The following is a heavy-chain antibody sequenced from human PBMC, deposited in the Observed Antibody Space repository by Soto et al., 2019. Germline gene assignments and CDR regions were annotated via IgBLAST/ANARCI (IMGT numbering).Heavy chain of an antibody. CDR2: ISSNGGST. J-gene: IGHJ4*02. CDR1: GFTFSSYA. Sequence: GGSLRLSCSASGFTFSSYAMHWVRQAPGKGLEYVSAISSNGGSTYYADSVKGRFTISRDNSKNTLYLQMNSLRAEDTAVYYCAKDYGIVVVPAAIIDYWGQGTLVAVSS. V-gene: IGHV3-64*04. D-gene: IGHD2-2*02. CDR3: AKDYGIVVVPAAIIDY.